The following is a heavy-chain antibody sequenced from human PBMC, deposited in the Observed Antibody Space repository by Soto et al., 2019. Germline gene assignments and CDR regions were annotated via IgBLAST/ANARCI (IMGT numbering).Heavy chain of an antibody. D-gene: IGHD7-27*01. Sequence: QVQLVESGGGVVQPGRSLRLSCAASGFTFSSYGMHWVRQAPGKGLEWVAVISYDGSNKYYADSVKGRFTISRDNSKNTLYLQMNSLRAEDTAAYYCAKLGDYWGQGTLVTVSS. CDR1: GFTFSSYG. J-gene: IGHJ4*02. CDR2: ISYDGSNK. V-gene: IGHV3-30*18. CDR3: AKLGDY.